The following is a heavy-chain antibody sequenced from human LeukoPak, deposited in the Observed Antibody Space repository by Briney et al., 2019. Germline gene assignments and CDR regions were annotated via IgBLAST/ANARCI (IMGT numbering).Heavy chain of an antibody. CDR1: GYSFTSYW. J-gene: IGHJ4*02. V-gene: IGHV5-51*01. D-gene: IGHD3-10*01. Sequence: GESLKISCKGSGYSFTSYWIGWVRQMPGKGLEWMGIIYPGDSDTRYSPSFQGQVTISADKSISTAYLQWSSLKASDTAMYYCARHLSARTMVRGVIGDYWGQGTLVTVSS. CDR3: ARHLSARTMVRGVIGDY. CDR2: IYPGDSDT.